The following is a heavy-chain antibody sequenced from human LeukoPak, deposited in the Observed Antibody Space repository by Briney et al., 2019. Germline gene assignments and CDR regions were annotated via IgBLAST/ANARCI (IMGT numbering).Heavy chain of an antibody. CDR1: GGSISSSNW. CDR3: ARVIYGDYPNDAFDI. J-gene: IGHJ3*02. CDR2: IYHSGST. Sequence: SGTLSLTCAVSGGSISSSNWWSWVRQPPGKGLEWIGEIYHSGSTNYNPSLKSRVTTSVDKSKNQFSLKLSSVTAADTAVYYCARVIYGDYPNDAFDIWGQGTMVTVSS. D-gene: IGHD4-17*01. V-gene: IGHV4-4*02.